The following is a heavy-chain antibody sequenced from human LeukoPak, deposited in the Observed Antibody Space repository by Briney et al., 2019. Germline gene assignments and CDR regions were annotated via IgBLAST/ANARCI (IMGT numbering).Heavy chain of an antibody. Sequence: GGSLRLSCAASGFTFSKFAMHWVRQAPGKGLEYVSAITNNGGSTYYANSVKGRFTISRDNAKNSLYLQMNSLRAEDTAVYYCARAHPSGWFYFDYWGQGTLVTVSS. D-gene: IGHD6-19*01. CDR2: ITNNGGST. J-gene: IGHJ4*02. CDR1: GFTFSKFA. CDR3: ARAHPSGWFYFDY. V-gene: IGHV3-64*01.